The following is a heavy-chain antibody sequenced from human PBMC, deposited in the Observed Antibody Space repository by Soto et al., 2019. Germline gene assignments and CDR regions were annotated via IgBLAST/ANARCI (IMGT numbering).Heavy chain of an antibody. CDR3: ARHGGALYGSGGSYYYYGMDV. CDR1: GYRLTSYW. Sequence: PGESLKISCKGSGYRLTSYWISWVRQMPGKGLEWMGIIYPGDSDTRYSPSFQGQVTISADKSISTAYLQWSSLKASDTAMYYCARHGGALYGSGGSYYYYGMDVWGQGTTVTVSS. J-gene: IGHJ6*02. CDR2: IYPGDSDT. V-gene: IGHV5-51*01. D-gene: IGHD3-10*01.